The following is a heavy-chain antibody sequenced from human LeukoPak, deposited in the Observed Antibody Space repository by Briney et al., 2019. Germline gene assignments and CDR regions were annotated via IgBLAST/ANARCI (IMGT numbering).Heavy chain of an antibody. V-gene: IGHV3-23*01. CDR1: GFTFSSYA. Sequence: GGSLRLACAASGFTFSSYAMSWVRHAPGKGLEWVSAISGSGGRTYYADSVKGRFTISTDNSTNTPCSQTNSLRAEDTAVYYCASDAYGSGSYSLHYWGQGTLVTVSS. D-gene: IGHD3-10*01. CDR2: ISGSGGRT. J-gene: IGHJ4*02. CDR3: ASDAYGSGSYSLHY.